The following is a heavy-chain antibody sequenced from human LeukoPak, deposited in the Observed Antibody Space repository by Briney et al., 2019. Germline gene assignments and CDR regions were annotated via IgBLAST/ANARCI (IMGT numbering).Heavy chain of an antibody. CDR2: INPNSGGT. V-gene: IGHV1-2*02. Sequence: ASVKVSCKASGYTLTGYYMHWVRQAPGQGLEWMGWINPNSGGTNYAQTFQGRVTTSRDTSISTAYMELSRLRSDDTAVYYCARVLYYDILTGYSNWFDPWGQGTLVTVSS. D-gene: IGHD3-9*01. CDR3: ARVLYYDILTGYSNWFDP. J-gene: IGHJ5*02. CDR1: GYTLTGYY.